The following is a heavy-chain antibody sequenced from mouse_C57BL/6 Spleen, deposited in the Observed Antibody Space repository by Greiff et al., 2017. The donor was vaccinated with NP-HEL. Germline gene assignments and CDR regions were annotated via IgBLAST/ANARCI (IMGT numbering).Heavy chain of an antibody. J-gene: IGHJ1*03. CDR2: IDPSDSDT. Sequence: QVQLQQPGAELVMPGASVKLSCKASGYTFTSYWMHWVKQRPGQGLEWIGEIDPSDSDTNYNQKFKGKATLTVDKSSSTAYMQLSSLTSEDSAVYYCARVSSVVATDWCVEVWGTGTTVTVSS. CDR1: GYTFTSYW. V-gene: IGHV1-69*01. D-gene: IGHD1-1*01. CDR3: ARVSSVVATDWCVEV.